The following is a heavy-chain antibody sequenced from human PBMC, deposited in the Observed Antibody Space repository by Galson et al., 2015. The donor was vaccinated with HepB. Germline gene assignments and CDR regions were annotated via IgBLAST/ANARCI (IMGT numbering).Heavy chain of an antibody. CDR2: INPRTADT. V-gene: IGHV3-23*01. J-gene: IGHJ4*02. Sequence: SLRLYCAASGFTFSNYAMAWVRQAPGKGLEWLSSINPRTADTFYAGSVKGRFTISRDNSKNTLYLQMNSLSGEDTAVYYCAKHIAAGNFDYWGQGTLVTVSS. CDR1: GFTFSNYA. D-gene: IGHD6-13*01. CDR3: AKHIAAGNFDY.